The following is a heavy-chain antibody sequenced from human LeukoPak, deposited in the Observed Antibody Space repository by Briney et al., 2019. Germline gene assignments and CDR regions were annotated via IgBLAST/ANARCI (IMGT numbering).Heavy chain of an antibody. D-gene: IGHD2/OR15-2a*01. CDR3: ARDSHAYFDAFDI. CDR1: GGSFSGYY. CDR2: INHSGST. Sequence: SETLSLTCAVYGGSFSGYYWSWIRQPPGKGLEWIGEINHSGSTNYNPSLKSRVTISVDTSKNQFSLKLSSVTAADTAVYFCARDSHAYFDAFDIWGQGTMVTVSS. J-gene: IGHJ3*02. V-gene: IGHV4-34*01.